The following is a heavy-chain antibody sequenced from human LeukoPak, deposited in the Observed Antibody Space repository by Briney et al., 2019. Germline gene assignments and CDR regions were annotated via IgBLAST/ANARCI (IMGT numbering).Heavy chain of an antibody. CDR3: AADALKYYDFWSVGYYYGMDV. Sequence: ASVKVSCKASDCIFSGHFIHWVRQAPGQGLEWIGRIDPNSGGTSFAPKFQGRVTMTRDTSISTAYMEVTRLTSDDTAVYYCAADALKYYDFWSVGYYYGMDVWGQGTTVTVSS. D-gene: IGHD3-3*01. J-gene: IGHJ6*02. CDR1: DCIFSGHF. CDR2: IDPNSGGT. V-gene: IGHV1-2*06.